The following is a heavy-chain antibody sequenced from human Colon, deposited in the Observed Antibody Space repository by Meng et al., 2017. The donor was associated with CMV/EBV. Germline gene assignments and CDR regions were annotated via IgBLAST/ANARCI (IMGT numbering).Heavy chain of an antibody. J-gene: IGHJ4*02. D-gene: IGHD3-16*02. Sequence: GGSLRLSCAASDFSLDNYAMFWVRQAPGKGLEWVAFSRFDGQSKYAESVKGRFTISRDNSGNTVFLQMNSLRVEDTAVYYCVKGSTPGGGYLAFWGQGTRVTVSS. V-gene: IGHV3-30*02. CDR3: VKGSTPGGGYLAF. CDR1: DFSLDNYA. CDR2: SRFDGQSK.